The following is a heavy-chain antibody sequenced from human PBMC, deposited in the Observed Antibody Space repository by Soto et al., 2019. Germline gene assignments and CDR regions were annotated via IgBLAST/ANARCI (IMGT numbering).Heavy chain of an antibody. CDR2: IIHFLGTA. CDR1: GCTFSSYA. J-gene: IGHJ6*02. Sequence: QVQLVQSGAEETKPGSSVKVSCKASGCTFSSYAISCVRQARGQGLECMGGIIHFLGTANYAQNFQGRVTVYAADSSGAAYMGLSSLRSADSAVYYCGGGPGPRPGGSGRYYNVGGYYNGMDVWGQGTTVTVSS. CDR3: GGGPGPRPGGSGRYYNVGGYYNGMDV. V-gene: IGHV1-69*11. D-gene: IGHD3-10*01.